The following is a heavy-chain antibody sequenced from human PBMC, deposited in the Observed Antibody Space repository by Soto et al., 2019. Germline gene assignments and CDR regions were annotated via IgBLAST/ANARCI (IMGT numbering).Heavy chain of an antibody. D-gene: IGHD3-3*02. CDR3: ARGRIFGVVIRRDYYCYGRDV. V-gene: IGHV1-69*01. Sequence: VKVSCKASGGTFSSYAISWVRQAPGQGLEWMGGIIPIFGTANYAQKFQGRVTITADESTSTAYMELSSLRSEDTAVYYCARGRIFGVVIRRDYYCYGRDVWGQGTSGTVS. CDR2: IIPIFGTA. J-gene: IGHJ6*02. CDR1: GGTFSSYA.